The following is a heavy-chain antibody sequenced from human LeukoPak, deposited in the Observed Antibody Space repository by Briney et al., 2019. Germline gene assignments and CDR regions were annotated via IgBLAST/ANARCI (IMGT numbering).Heavy chain of an antibody. J-gene: IGHJ5*02. CDR2: IIPIFGTA. D-gene: IGHD6-13*01. Sequence: SVKVSCKASGGTFSSYAISWVRQAPGQGLEWMGGIIPIFGTANYAQKFQGRVTITADESTSTAYMELSSLRSEDTAVYYCARVPRIAAAGTSWFDPWGQGTLVTVSS. CDR3: ARVPRIAAAGTSWFDP. V-gene: IGHV1-69*13. CDR1: GGTFSSYA.